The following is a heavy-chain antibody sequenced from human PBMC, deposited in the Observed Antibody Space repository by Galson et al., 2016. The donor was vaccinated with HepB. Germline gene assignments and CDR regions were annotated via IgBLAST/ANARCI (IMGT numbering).Heavy chain of an antibody. CDR1: GFIVSGHY. CDR2: ISSSGSGI. CDR3: SRDRLFMADT. J-gene: IGHJ5*02. D-gene: IGHD2-15*01. V-gene: IGHV3-11*04. Sequence: SLRLSCAVSGFIVSGHYMSWIRQAPGKGLEWVSYISSSGSGIYYADSVKGRFTISRDSAKNTLYLQMTSLRAEDTAVYYCSRDRLFMADTWGQGTLVTVSS.